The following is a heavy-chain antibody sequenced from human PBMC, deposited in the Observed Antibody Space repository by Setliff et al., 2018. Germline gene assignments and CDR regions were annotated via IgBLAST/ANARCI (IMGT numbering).Heavy chain of an antibody. Sequence: ASVKVSCKASGYTLTKYYMHWVRQAPGQGLEWMGIINPTGGLTRYAQKFQGRVTMTRDTSTSTVYLEVSSLRSEDTAVYYCATGFLRYDILTGYYQRHHYFEYWGQGTLVTVSS. CDR3: ATGFLRYDILTGYYQRHHYFEY. CDR2: INPTGGLT. V-gene: IGHV1-46*01. J-gene: IGHJ4*02. CDR1: GYTLTKYY. D-gene: IGHD3-9*01.